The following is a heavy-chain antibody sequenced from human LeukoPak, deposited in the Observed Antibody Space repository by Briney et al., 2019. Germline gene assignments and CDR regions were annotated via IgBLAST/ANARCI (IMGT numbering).Heavy chain of an antibody. CDR3: ASAGRSGCFDY. V-gene: IGHV4-34*01. J-gene: IGHJ4*02. Sequence: SETLSLTCAAYGGSFSDYYWSWVRQPPGKGLEWIGEMDHSESNYYNPSLKSRVTISVDTSKNQFSLELSSVTAADTAVYYCASAGRSGCFDYWGQGTLVTVSS. CDR2: MDHSESN. CDR1: GGSFSDYY. D-gene: IGHD3-3*01.